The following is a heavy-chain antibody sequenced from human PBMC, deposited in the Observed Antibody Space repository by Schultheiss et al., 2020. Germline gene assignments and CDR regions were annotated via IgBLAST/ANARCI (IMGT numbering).Heavy chain of an antibody. J-gene: IGHJ3*02. CDR1: GDSVSSNTNA. V-gene: IGHV6-1*01. CDR3: VAGPATLDI. Sequence: SQPLSLTCAISGDSVSSNTNAWNWIRQSPSRGLEWLGRTYYRSQWYYDYAVSVNSRITIKADTSKNQFSLQLNSVTPEDTAVYYCVAGPATLDIWDQGTMVTGSS. CDR2: TYYRSQWYY. D-gene: IGHD2-15*01.